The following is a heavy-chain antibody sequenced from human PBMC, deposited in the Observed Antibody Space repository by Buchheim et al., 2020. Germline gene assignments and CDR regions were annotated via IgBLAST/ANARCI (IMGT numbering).Heavy chain of an antibody. D-gene: IGHD3-16*01. Sequence: QLVQSGAEVKRPGSSVKVSCRASGGTFSSAVIGWVRHAPGHGLEWMGGIIPVFGTTNYAQKFQGRLSIAADRSTSTVYMELSSLTSDDTAVYFCARGDDLWGRGTL. J-gene: IGHJ2*01. CDR1: GGTFSSAV. V-gene: IGHV1-69*06. CDR2: IIPVFGTT. CDR3: ARGDDL.